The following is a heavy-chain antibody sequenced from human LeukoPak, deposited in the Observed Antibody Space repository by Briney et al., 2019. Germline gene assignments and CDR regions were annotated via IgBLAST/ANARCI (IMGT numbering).Heavy chain of an antibody. Sequence: SETLSLTCAVYGGSFSGYYWSWIRQPPGKGLEWIGEVNHSGSTNYNPSLKSRVTISVDTSKNQFSLKLSSVTAADTAVYYCARGRAVRPCDYWGQGTLVTVSS. CDR3: ARGRAVRPCDY. CDR1: GGSFSGYY. D-gene: IGHD2-2*01. CDR2: VNHSGST. V-gene: IGHV4-34*01. J-gene: IGHJ4*02.